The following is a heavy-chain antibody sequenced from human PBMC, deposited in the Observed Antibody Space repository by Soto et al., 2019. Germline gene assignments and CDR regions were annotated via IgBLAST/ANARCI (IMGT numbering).Heavy chain of an antibody. Sequence: QVQLQESGPGLVKPSQTLSLTCTVSGGSISSGGYYWSWIRQHPGKGLEWIGYIYYSGSTYYNPSLKSRVNISVDTSKNQFSLKLSSVTAADTAVYYCERGPYGSGSTPDYWGQGTLVTVSS. D-gene: IGHD3-10*01. J-gene: IGHJ4*02. CDR1: GGSISSGGYY. CDR2: IYYSGST. CDR3: ERGPYGSGSTPDY. V-gene: IGHV4-31*03.